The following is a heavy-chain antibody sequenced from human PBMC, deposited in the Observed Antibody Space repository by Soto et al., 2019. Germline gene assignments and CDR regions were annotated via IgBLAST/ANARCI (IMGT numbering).Heavy chain of an antibody. V-gene: IGHV4-4*02. CDR1: GDSISSVNW. CDR2: T. Sequence: SETLSLTCAVSGDSISSVNWWSWVRQSPGQGLEWIGDTYYNPSLKSRLTISLDTSQNHSSLRLNAVTAADTATYYCARGGSGWKALNWFDPWGQGIMVTVSS. D-gene: IGHD6-19*01. CDR3: ARGGSGWKALNWFDP. J-gene: IGHJ5*02.